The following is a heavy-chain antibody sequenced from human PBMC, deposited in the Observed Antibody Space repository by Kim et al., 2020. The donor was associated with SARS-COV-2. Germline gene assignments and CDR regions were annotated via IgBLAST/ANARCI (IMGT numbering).Heavy chain of an antibody. CDR3: ARETGIAAAGIDY. CDR1: GFTFSSYW. J-gene: IGHJ4*02. V-gene: IGHV3-74*01. D-gene: IGHD6-13*01. Sequence: GGSLRLSCAASGFTFSSYWMHWVRQAPGKGLVWVSRINSDGSSTSYADSVKGRFTISRDNAKNTLYLQMNSLRAEDTAVYYCARETGIAAAGIDYWGQGTLVTVSS. CDR2: INSDGSST.